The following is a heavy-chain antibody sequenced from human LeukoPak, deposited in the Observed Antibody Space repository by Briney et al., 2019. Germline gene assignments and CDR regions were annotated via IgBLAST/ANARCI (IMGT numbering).Heavy chain of an antibody. V-gene: IGHV3-48*01. Sequence: GGSLRLSCAASGFTFSSYSMNWVRQAPGKGLEWVSYIGSISSTIYYADSVKGRFTISRDNAKNSLYLQMNSLRAEDTAVYYCARRSGSYFMGYMDVWGKGTTVTVSS. CDR2: IGSISSTI. CDR3: ARRSGSYFMGYMDV. CDR1: GFTFSSYS. D-gene: IGHD1-26*01. J-gene: IGHJ6*03.